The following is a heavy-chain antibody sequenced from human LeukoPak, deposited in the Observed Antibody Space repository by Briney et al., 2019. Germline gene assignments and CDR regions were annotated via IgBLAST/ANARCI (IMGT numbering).Heavy chain of an antibody. J-gene: IGHJ4*02. CDR2: ISGSGGST. CDR3: AKVSGSYFSDFDY. V-gene: IGHV3-23*01. D-gene: IGHD1-26*01. Sequence: GGSLRFSCAASGFTFSSYAMGWVRQAPGKGLEWVSAISGSGGSTYYADSVKGRFTISRDNSKNTLYLQMNSLRAEDTAVYYCAKVSGSYFSDFDYWGQGTLVTVSS. CDR1: GFTFSSYA.